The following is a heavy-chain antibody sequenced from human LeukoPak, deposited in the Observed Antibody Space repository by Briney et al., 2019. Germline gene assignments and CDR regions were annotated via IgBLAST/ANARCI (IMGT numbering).Heavy chain of an antibody. Sequence: ASVKVSCKASGYTFTSYDINWVRQATGQGLEWMGWMNPNSGNTGYAQKFQGRVTMTRNTSISTAYMELSSLRSEDTAVYYCARVNYDSSGYYHLGSYWGQGTLVTVSS. J-gene: IGHJ4*02. D-gene: IGHD3-22*01. CDR2: MNPNSGNT. CDR1: GYTFTSYD. V-gene: IGHV1-8*01. CDR3: ARVNYDSSGYYHLGSY.